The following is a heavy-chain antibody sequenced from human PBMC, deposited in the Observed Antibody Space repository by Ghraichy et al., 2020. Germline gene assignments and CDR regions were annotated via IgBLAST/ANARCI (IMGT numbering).Heavy chain of an antibody. Sequence: SCVASGFTFSNHALSWVRQAPGEGLEWVAGLGGRGTGTHYADSVRGRFTISRDNSKNTLSLQMSSLRVEDTALYYCARRSGYDTDHFDYWGQGTLVTGSS. V-gene: IGHV3-23*01. D-gene: IGHD5-12*01. CDR1: GFTFSNHA. CDR3: ARRSGYDTDHFDY. CDR2: LGGRGTGT. J-gene: IGHJ4*02.